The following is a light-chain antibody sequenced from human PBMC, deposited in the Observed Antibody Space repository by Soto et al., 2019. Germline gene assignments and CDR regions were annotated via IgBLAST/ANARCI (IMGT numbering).Light chain of an antibody. J-gene: IGLJ3*02. CDR3: ISYTSSNTWV. CDR2: AVT. V-gene: IGLV2-14*01. Sequence: QSALTQPASVSGSPGQSITISCTGTSSDVGGFNFVSWYQQHPGKAPKLMIYAVTNRPSGVSNRFSGSKSGNTAFLTISGLQAEDEADYYCISYTSSNTWVFGGGTKLTVL. CDR1: SSDVGGFNF.